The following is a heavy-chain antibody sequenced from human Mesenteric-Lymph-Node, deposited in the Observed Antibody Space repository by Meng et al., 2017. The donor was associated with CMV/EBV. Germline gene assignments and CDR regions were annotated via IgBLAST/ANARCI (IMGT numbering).Heavy chain of an antibody. CDR2: INHSGST. V-gene: IGHV4-34*01. CDR3: ARGSSYDILSGYFDY. CDR1: GGSISGSS. D-gene: IGHD3-9*01. Sequence: VQLLLGGAGLLKPSETLSVTGAVYGGSISGSSWNWIRQSTEKGLEWIGEINHSGSTTYNPSFTSRIIISVDTSTNQISLNLSSVTAADTAVYYCARGSSYDILSGYFDYWGQGALVTVSS. J-gene: IGHJ4*02.